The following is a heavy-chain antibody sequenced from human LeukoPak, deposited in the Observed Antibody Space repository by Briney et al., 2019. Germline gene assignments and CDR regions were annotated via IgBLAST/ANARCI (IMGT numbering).Heavy chain of an antibody. D-gene: IGHD6-13*01. CDR2: INPSSGAT. Sequence: AASVKVSCKASGYTFTAYYLHWVRQAPGQGLEWMGWINPSSGATNYAEKFQGRVTMTRDTSISTAYMELSRLRSDDTAVYYCTRVGSSSWQLFDYWGQGTLVTVSS. CDR1: GYTFTAYY. J-gene: IGHJ4*02. CDR3: TRVGSSSWQLFDY. V-gene: IGHV1-2*02.